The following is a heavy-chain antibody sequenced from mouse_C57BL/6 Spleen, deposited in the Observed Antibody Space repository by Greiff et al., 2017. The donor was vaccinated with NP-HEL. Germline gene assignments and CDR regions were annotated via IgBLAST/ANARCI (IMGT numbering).Heavy chain of an antibody. Sequence: VQLQQSGAELVRPGASVKLSCTASGFNIKDYYMHWVKQRPEQGLEWIGRIDPEDGDTEYAPPLQGKATMTADTSSNTAYLQLSSLTSEDTAGYYCTSITTVVAPFAYWGQGTLVTVSA. J-gene: IGHJ3*01. V-gene: IGHV14-1*01. CDR2: IDPEDGDT. CDR3: TSITTVVAPFAY. D-gene: IGHD1-1*01. CDR1: GFNIKDYY.